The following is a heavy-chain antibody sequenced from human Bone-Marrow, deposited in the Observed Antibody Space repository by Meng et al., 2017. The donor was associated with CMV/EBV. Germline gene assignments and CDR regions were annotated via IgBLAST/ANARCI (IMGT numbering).Heavy chain of an antibody. V-gene: IGHV3-33*07. CDR3: ARADYGSGYY. Sequence: GGSLRLSCEASGFTFSKYWMSWVRQAPGKGLEWVAVIWYDGSNKYYADSVKGRFTISRDNSKNTLYLQMNSLRAEDTAVYYCARADYGSGYYWGQGKLVNVDS. D-gene: IGHD3-10*01. CDR1: GFTFSKYW. J-gene: IGHJ4*02. CDR2: IWYDGSNK.